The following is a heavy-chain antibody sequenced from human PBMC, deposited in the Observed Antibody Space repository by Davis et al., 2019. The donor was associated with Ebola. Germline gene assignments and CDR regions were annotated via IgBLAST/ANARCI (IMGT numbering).Heavy chain of an antibody. CDR2: INTYNGIT. V-gene: IGHV1-18*04. CDR3: TTPGGQDSGYDVFDI. D-gene: IGHD5-12*01. CDR1: GYTFNYYG. Sequence: AASVHVSCKAFGYTFNYYGVSWVRQPPGQGLEWTGWINTYNGITIYAQKFQGRVTVTRDTSTTTVYMDLSSLRSEDTALYYCTTPGGQDSGYDVFDIWGQGTMVTVSS. J-gene: IGHJ3*02.